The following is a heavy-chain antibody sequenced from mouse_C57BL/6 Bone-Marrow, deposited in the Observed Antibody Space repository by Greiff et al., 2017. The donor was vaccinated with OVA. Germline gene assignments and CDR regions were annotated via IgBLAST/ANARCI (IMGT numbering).Heavy chain of an antibody. CDR1: GYTFTSYW. CDR3: ARDRLLLTFDY. J-gene: IGHJ3*01. V-gene: IGHV1-59*01. CDR2: IDPSDSYT. D-gene: IGHD2-3*01. Sequence: VQLQQPGAELVRPGTSVKLSCKASGYTFTSYWMHWVKQRPGQGLEWIGVIDPSDSYTNYNQKFKGKATLTVDTSSSTAYMQLSSLTSEDSAVYDCARDRLLLTFDYWGQGTLVTVSA.